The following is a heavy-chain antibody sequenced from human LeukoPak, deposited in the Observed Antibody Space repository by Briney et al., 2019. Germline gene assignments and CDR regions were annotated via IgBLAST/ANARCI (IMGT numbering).Heavy chain of an antibody. CDR1: GYSINYGYY. Sequence: SETLSLICAVSGYSINYGYYWGLIRQPPGKGLEWIGTVYHGGSTYHKPSLKSRVTISVDTSKNQVSLKLTSATAADTAVYYCARGDYYYGSGRYGHWFDTWGQGTRVTVSS. CDR2: VYHGGST. V-gene: IGHV4-38-2*01. CDR3: ARGDYYYGSGRYGHWFDT. J-gene: IGHJ5*02. D-gene: IGHD3-10*01.